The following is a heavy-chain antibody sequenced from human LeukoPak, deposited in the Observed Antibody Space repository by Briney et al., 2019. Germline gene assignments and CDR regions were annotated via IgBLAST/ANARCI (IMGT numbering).Heavy chain of an antibody. CDR3: ARLCSSTSCHYDY. D-gene: IGHD2-2*01. J-gene: IGHJ4*02. CDR1: GFTFSSYS. Sequence: EGSLRLSCAASGFTFSSYSMNWVRQARGKGLEWVSSISSSSSYIYYADSVKGRFTISRDNAKNSLYLQMNSLRAEDTAVYYCARLCSSTSCHYDYWGQGTLVTVSS. CDR2: ISSSSSYI. V-gene: IGHV3-21*01.